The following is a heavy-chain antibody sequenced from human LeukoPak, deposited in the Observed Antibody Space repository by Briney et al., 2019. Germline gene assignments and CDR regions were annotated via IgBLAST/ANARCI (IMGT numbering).Heavy chain of an antibody. CDR3: AKRSGYTTGWSFDF. J-gene: IGHJ4*02. D-gene: IGHD6-19*01. CDR1: GFSFSSYA. Sequence: HPGGSLRLSCAASGFSFSSYAMSWVRQAPGKGLEWVSSISGSGDNTYYAESVKGRFTISRDNSKNTLFLQMNSLSAEDTAVFYCAKRSGYTTGWSFDFWGQGTLVTVSS. V-gene: IGHV3-23*01. CDR2: ISGSGDNT.